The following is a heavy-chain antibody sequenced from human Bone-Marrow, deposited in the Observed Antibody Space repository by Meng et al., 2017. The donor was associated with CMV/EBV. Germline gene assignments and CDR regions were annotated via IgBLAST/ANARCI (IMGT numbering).Heavy chain of an antibody. D-gene: IGHD6-13*01. CDR3: ARDVGSSTPGGY. CDR1: GGCVSSNSV. CDR2: IYHSGTT. V-gene: IGHV4-4*02. J-gene: IGHJ4*02. Sequence: CAVSGGCVSSNSVWRVVRQPPGRGLEWIGEIYHSGTTNYNPSLKNRVTMSLDKSNNQFSLRLNSVAAADTAVYYCARDVGSSTPGGYWGQGTLVTVFS.